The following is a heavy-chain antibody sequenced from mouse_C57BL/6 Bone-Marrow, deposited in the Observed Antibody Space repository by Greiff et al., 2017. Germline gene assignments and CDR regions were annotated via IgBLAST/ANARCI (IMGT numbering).Heavy chain of an antibody. J-gene: IGHJ3*01. V-gene: IGHV1-7*01. CDR3: ARPLRWLQGDFAY. D-gene: IGHD2-2*01. CDR1: GYTFTSYW. CDR2: INPSSGYT. Sequence: QVHVKQSGAELAKPGASVKLSCKASGYTFTSYWMHWVKQRPGQGLEWIGYINPSSGYTKYNQKFKDKATMTADKSSSTAYMQLSSLTYEDSAVYYCARPLRWLQGDFAYWGQGTLVTVSA.